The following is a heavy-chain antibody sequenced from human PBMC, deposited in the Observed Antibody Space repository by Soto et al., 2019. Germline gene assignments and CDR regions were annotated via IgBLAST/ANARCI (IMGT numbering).Heavy chain of an antibody. CDR2: MYHSGST. Sequence: SETLSLTCAVSGGSISSGGYSWSWIRQPPGKGLEWIGYMYHSGSTNYNPSLKSRVTISVDTSKNQFSLKLSSVTAADTAVYYWARRYGYYFDYWGQGTLVTVSS. CDR3: ARRYGYYFDY. V-gene: IGHV4-61*08. CDR1: GGSISSGGYS. J-gene: IGHJ4*02. D-gene: IGHD3-9*01.